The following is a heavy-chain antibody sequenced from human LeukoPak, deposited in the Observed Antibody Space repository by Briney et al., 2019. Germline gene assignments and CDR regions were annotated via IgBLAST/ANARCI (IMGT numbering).Heavy chain of an antibody. CDR3: AKEYCSSTSCYVSD. CDR1: GFTFSSYG. D-gene: IGHD2-2*01. V-gene: IGHV3-30*02. J-gene: IGHJ4*02. Sequence: GGSPRLSCAASGFTFSSYGMHWVRQAPGKGLEWVAFIRYDGSNKYYADSVKGRFTISRDNSKNTLYLQMNSLRAEDTAVYYCAKEYCSSTSCYVSDWGQGTLVTVSS. CDR2: IRYDGSNK.